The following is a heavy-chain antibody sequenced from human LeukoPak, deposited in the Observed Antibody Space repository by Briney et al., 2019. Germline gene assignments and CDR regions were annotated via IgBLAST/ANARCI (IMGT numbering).Heavy chain of an antibody. J-gene: IGHJ4*02. CDR1: GYTLTGLS. Sequence: PVASVKVSSKVSGYTLTGLSMHWVRQAPGKGLEWMGGFDPEDGETIYAQKFQGRVTMTEDTSTDTAYMELSSLRSEDTAVYYCATVSYDSSGYLDYWGQGTLVTVSS. CDR3: ATVSYDSSGYLDY. CDR2: FDPEDGET. D-gene: IGHD3-22*01. V-gene: IGHV1-24*01.